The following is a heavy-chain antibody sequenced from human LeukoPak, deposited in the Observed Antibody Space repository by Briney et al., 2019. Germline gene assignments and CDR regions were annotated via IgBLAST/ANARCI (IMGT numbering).Heavy chain of an antibody. V-gene: IGHV1-69*04. D-gene: IGHD1-26*01. CDR1: GGTFNRYG. CDR2: IIPILNIR. Sequence: ASVKVSCKASGGTFNRYGITWVRQAPGQGLEWMGRIIPILNIRNYAQKFQGRVTITADKSTSTAYTELSSLRSEDTAVYYCARDSSGSSPNFDYWGQGTLVTVSS. CDR3: ARDSSGSSPNFDY. J-gene: IGHJ4*02.